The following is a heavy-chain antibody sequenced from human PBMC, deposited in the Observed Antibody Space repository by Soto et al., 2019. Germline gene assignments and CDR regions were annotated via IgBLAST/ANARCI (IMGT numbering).Heavy chain of an antibody. Sequence: PGGSLRLSCAASGFTFSSYGMHWVRQAPGKGLEWVAVISYDGSNKYYADSVKGRFTISRDNSKNTLYLQMNSLRAEDTAVYYCAKDLSSRQWLVNDYFDYWGQGT. CDR2: ISYDGSNK. CDR3: AKDLSSRQWLVNDYFDY. D-gene: IGHD6-19*01. V-gene: IGHV3-30*18. CDR1: GFTFSSYG. J-gene: IGHJ4*02.